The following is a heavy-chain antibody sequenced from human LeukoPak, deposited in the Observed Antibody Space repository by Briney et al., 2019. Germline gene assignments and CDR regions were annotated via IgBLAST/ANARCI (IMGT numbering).Heavy chain of an antibody. V-gene: IGHV5-51*01. CDR3: ARHGRGSRSPNAFDI. CDR1: GYSFSDYW. J-gene: IGHJ3*02. Sequence: GESLKISCRGSGYSFSDYWIGWVRQMPGEGLQWMGIIYPDDSDIRYSPSFQGQVTISADKSIITAYLQWSSLKASDTAMYYCARHGRGSRSPNAFDIWGQGTMVSVSS. CDR2: IYPDDSDI. D-gene: IGHD3-10*01.